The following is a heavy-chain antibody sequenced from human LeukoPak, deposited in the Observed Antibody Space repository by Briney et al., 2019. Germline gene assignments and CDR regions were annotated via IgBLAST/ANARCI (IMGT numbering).Heavy chain of an antibody. V-gene: IGHV1-46*03. Sequence: GASVKVSCKASGYTFTSYYMHWVRQAPGQGLEWIGIINPSGGSTNYAQKFQGRVTMTRDTSTSTVYMDLTSLRSEDTAVYYCARVRSGSGNDYYYYMDVWGKGTTVTVSS. CDR1: GYTFTSYY. J-gene: IGHJ6*03. CDR3: ARVRSGSGNDYYYYMDV. CDR2: INPSGGST. D-gene: IGHD3-10*01.